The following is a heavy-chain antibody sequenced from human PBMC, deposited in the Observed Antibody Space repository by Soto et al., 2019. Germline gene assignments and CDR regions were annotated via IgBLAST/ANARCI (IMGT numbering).Heavy chain of an antibody. D-gene: IGHD2-15*01. Sequence: ASVKVSCTASGYTFTSYGISWVRPAPGQGLEWMGWISAYNGNTNYAQKLQGRVTMTTDTSTSTADMELRSLRSDDTAVYYCARDIVVVVAATNYYYYGMDVWGRETTVTFSS. V-gene: IGHV1-18*01. CDR1: GYTFTSYG. CDR3: ARDIVVVVAATNYYYYGMDV. CDR2: ISAYNGNT. J-gene: IGHJ6*02.